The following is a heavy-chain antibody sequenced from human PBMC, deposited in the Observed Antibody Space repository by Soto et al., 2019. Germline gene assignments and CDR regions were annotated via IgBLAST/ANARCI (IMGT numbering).Heavy chain of an antibody. CDR2: IDWDDDK. CDR1: GFSLSTSGMR. D-gene: IGHD3-16*01. CDR3: ARQRERDLLHFDT. J-gene: IGHJ6*03. Sequence: SGPTLVNPTQTLTLTCTFSGFSLSTSGMRVTWIRQPPGKALEWLARIDWDDDKFYSTSLETRLTISKDTSKNQVVLTMTNTDPVGNTPTFYWARQRERDLLHFDTGGKGTTVTVPS. V-gene: IGHV2-70*04.